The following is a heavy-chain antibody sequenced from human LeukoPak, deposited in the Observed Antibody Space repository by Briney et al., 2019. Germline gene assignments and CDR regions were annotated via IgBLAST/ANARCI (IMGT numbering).Heavy chain of an antibody. CDR1: GYTLTELS. Sequence: ASVKVSCKVSGYTLTELSMHWVRQAPGKGLEWMGGFDPEDGETIYAQKFQGRVTMTEDTSTDTAYMELSSLRSEDTAVYYCARRGYLYNWFDPWGQGTLVTVSS. D-gene: IGHD2-2*03. CDR3: ARRGYLYNWFDP. V-gene: IGHV1-24*01. J-gene: IGHJ5*02. CDR2: FDPEDGET.